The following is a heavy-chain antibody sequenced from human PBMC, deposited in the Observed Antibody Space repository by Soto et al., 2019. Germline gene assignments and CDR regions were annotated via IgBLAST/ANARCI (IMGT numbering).Heavy chain of an antibody. Sequence: PSETLSLTCAVYGGSFSGYYWSWIRQPPGKWLGWIGEINHSGSTNYNPSLKSRVTISVDTSKNQFSLKLSSVTAADTAVYYCAGRLLWFGDLLVYYYGMDVWGQGTTVTVSS. D-gene: IGHD3-10*01. J-gene: IGHJ6*02. CDR3: AGRLLWFGDLLVYYYGMDV. CDR1: GGSFSGYY. V-gene: IGHV4-34*01. CDR2: INHSGST.